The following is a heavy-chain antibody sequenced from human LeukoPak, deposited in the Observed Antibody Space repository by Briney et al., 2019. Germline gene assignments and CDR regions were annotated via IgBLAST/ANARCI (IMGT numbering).Heavy chain of an antibody. Sequence: NPSETLSLTCTVSGGSISSGSYYWSWIRQPAGKGLEWIGRIYTSGSTNYNPSLKSRVTISVDTSKNQFSLKLSSVTAADTAVYYCARAGTDDYYYYYYYYYYMDVWGKGTTVTVS. CDR1: GGSISSGSYY. J-gene: IGHJ6*03. V-gene: IGHV4-61*02. CDR2: IYTSGST. D-gene: IGHD3-22*01. CDR3: ARAGTDDYYYYYYYYYYMDV.